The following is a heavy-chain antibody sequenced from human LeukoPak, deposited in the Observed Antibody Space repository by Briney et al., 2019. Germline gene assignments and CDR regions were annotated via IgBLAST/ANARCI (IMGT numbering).Heavy chain of an antibody. D-gene: IGHD5-18*01. CDR2: ISDSGGST. J-gene: IGHJ4*02. Sequence: GGSLRLSCAASGFSSSTYAMSWVRQSPGKGLAWVSGISDSGGSTYYADSVKGRFTISRDNSKDTLYLQMNSLRAEDTAVYYCALSRGAYNYGPFDYWGQGTLVTVSS. CDR3: ALSRGAYNYGPFDY. CDR1: GFSSSTYA. V-gene: IGHV3-23*01.